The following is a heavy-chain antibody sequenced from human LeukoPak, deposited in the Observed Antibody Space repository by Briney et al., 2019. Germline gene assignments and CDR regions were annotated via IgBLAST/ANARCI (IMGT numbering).Heavy chain of an antibody. CDR2: INPSGGST. V-gene: IGHV1-46*01. D-gene: IGHD6-13*01. CDR1: GYTFTSYY. CDR3: ARVGYPVYIAAAGKEGVDY. J-gene: IGHJ4*02. Sequence: ASVKVSCTASGYTFTSYYMHWVRQAPGQGLEWMGIINPSGGSTSYAQKFQGRVTMTRDTSTSTVYMELSSLRSEDTAVYYCARVGYPVYIAAAGKEGVDYWGQGTLVTVSS.